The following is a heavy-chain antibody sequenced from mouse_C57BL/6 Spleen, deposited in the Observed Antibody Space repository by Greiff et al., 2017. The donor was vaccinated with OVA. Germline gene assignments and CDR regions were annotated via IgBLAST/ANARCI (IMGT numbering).Heavy chain of an antibody. CDR3: ARSDYYFDC. V-gene: IGHV1-66*01. J-gene: IGHJ2*01. Sequence: VQLQESGPELVKPGASVKISCKASGYSFTSYYIHWVKQRPGQGLEWIGWIYPGSGNTKYNEKFKGKATLTADTSSSTAYMQRSSLTSEDSAVYYCARSDYYFDCWGQGTTLTVSS. CDR2: IYPGSGNT. CDR1: GYSFTSYY.